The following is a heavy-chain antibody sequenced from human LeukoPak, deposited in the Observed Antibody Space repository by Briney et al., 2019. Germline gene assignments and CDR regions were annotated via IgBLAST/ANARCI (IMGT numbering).Heavy chain of an antibody. CDR3: ARHLRKRIRGYSYGFDY. Sequence: SETLSLTCAVYGGSFSGYYWSWIRQPPGKGLEWIGEINHSGSTNYNPSLKSRVTISVDTSKNQFSPKLSSVTAADTAVYYCARHLRKRIRGYSYGFDYWGQGTLVTVSS. J-gene: IGHJ4*02. CDR1: GGSFSGYY. CDR2: INHSGST. D-gene: IGHD5-18*01. V-gene: IGHV4-34*01.